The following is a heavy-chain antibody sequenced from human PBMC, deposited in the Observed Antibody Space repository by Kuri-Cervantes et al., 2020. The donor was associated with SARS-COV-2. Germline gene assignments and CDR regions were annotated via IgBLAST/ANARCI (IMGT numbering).Heavy chain of an antibody. Sequence: GESLKISCAASGFTFSSYAMHWVRQAPGKGLEWVAVISYDGSNKYYADSVQGRFTISRDNSKNTLYLQMNSLRAEDTAVYYCARVGGYDQLTNWFDPWGQGTLVTVSS. V-gene: IGHV3-30*04. CDR2: ISYDGSNK. CDR1: GFTFSSYA. D-gene: IGHD5-12*01. CDR3: ARVGGYDQLTNWFDP. J-gene: IGHJ5*02.